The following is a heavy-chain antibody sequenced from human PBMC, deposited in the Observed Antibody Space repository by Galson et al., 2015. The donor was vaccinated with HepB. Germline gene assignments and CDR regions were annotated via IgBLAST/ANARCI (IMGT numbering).Heavy chain of an antibody. V-gene: IGHV5-51*01. Sequence: QSGAEVKKPGESLKISCKDSGSSFTNYWIAWVRQMPGKGLEWMGIIYTGDSDTRYSPSFQGQVTISVDKSINTAYLQWSSLKASDTAMYYCARKRSVRYSFGSWGQGTLVTVSS. CDR2: IYTGDSDT. J-gene: IGHJ5*01. CDR1: GSSFTNYW. CDR3: ARKRSVRYSFGS. D-gene: IGHD3-10*01.